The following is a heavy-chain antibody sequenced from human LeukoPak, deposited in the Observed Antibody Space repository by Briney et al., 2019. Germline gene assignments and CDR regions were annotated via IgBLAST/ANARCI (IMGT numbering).Heavy chain of an antibody. CDR1: GFAVSSNY. J-gene: IGHJ4*02. D-gene: IGHD6-13*01. V-gene: IGHV3-66*01. Sequence: PGGSLRLSCAASGFAVSSNYMNWVRQAPGKGLEWLSVFYSGGSTDYADSVKGRFTMSRDNSKNTLYLQMNSLRAEDTAVYYCAKEAYRAAGGSFDYWGQGTLVTVSS. CDR2: FYSGGST. CDR3: AKEAYRAAGGSFDY.